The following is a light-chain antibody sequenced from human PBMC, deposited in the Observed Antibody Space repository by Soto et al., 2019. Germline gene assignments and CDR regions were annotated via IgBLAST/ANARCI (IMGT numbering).Light chain of an antibody. CDR2: EGS. V-gene: IGLV2-23*03. Sequence: QSALTQPASVSGSPGQSITISCTGTSSDVGSYNLVSWYQQHPGEAPKLMIYEGSKRPSGVSNRFSGSKFGNTASLTISGLQAEDEADYYCCSYAGSSTFVVFGGGTKLTVL. J-gene: IGLJ2*01. CDR3: CSYAGSSTFVV. CDR1: SSDVGSYNL.